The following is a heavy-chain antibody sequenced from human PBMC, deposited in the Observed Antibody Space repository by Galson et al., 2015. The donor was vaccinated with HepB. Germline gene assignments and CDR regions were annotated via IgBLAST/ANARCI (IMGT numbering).Heavy chain of an antibody. D-gene: IGHD3-9*01. Sequence: TLSLTCTVSVGSINNAANYWSWIRRLPGKGVEWIGYIYYSGNTQYTPSLKSRLTMSLDTSQNQFSLNMRSVTVADTAVYYCARVYLYKNDWYKISGLFDPWGQGTLVTVS. CDR3: ARVYLYKNDWYKISGLFDP. J-gene: IGHJ5*02. V-gene: IGHV4-31*03. CDR2: IYYSGNT. CDR1: VGSINNAANY.